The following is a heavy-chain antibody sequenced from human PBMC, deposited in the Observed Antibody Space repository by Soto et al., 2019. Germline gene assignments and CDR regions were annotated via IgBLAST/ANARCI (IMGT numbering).Heavy chain of an antibody. D-gene: IGHD2-15*01. CDR3: AADTYCSGGSCYGIFDY. J-gene: IGHJ4*02. CDR1: GFTFTSSA. CDR2: IVVGSGNT. Sequence: SVKVSCKASGFTFTSSAMQWVRQARGQRLEWIGWIVVGSGNTNYAQKLQERVTITRDMSTSTAYMELSSLRSEDTAVYYCAADTYCSGGSCYGIFDYWGQGTLVTVSS. V-gene: IGHV1-58*02.